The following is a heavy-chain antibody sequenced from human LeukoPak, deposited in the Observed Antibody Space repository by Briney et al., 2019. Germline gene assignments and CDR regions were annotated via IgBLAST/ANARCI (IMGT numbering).Heavy chain of an antibody. V-gene: IGHV3-21*01. J-gene: IGHJ4*02. CDR2: ISSSSSYI. D-gene: IGHD3-3*01. Sequence: GGSLRLSCAASGFTFSSYSMNWVRQAPGKGLEWVSSISSSSSYIYYADSVKGRFTISRDNAKNSLYLQMNSLRAEDTAVYYCARDILGYDFWSGYYFDYWGQGTLVTVSS. CDR1: GFTFSSYS. CDR3: ARDILGYDFWSGYYFDY.